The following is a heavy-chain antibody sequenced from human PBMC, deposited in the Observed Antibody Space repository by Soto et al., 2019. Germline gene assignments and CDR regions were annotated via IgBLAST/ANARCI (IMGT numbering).Heavy chain of an antibody. CDR3: ARENYYYGMDV. CDR2: IWYDGSNK. CDR1: GFTFSSYG. J-gene: IGHJ6*02. V-gene: IGHV3-33*01. Sequence: GGSLRLSCAASGFTFSSYGMHWVRQAPGKGLEWVAVIWYDGSNKYYADSVKGRFTISRDNSKNTLYLQMNSLRAEDTAVYYCARENYYYGMDVWGQGTTVTVSS.